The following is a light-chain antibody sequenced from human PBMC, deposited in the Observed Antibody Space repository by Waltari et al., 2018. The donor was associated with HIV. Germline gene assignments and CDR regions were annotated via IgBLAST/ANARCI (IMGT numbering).Light chain of an antibody. CDR3: CSYAGSYTVYV. CDR2: DVS. Sequence: QSALTQPRSVSGSPGQSVTIPCTGTSSDVGGYIYVSWYQQHPGKAPKLMIYDVSKRPSGVPDRFSGSKSGNTASLTISGLQAEDEADYYCCSYAGSYTVYVFGTGTKVTVL. J-gene: IGLJ1*01. CDR1: SSDVGGYIY. V-gene: IGLV2-11*01.